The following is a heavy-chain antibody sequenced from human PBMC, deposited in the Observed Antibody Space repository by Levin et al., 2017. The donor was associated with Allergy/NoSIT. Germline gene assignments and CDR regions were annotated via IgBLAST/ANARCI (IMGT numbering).Heavy chain of an antibody. Sequence: GGSLRLSCAASGFTFSSYAMSWVRQAPGKGLEWVSVISGSGGSTYYADSVKGRFTISRDISKNTLYLQMNSLRAEDTAVYYCAKDLRTAVAGRNYFDYWGQGTLVTVSS. V-gene: IGHV3-23*01. CDR3: AKDLRTAVAGRNYFDY. D-gene: IGHD6-19*01. J-gene: IGHJ4*02. CDR1: GFTFSSYA. CDR2: ISGSGGST.